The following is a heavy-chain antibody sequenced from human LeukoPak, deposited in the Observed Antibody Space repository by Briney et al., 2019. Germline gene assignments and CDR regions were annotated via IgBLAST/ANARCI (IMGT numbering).Heavy chain of an antibody. CDR1: GFTVSRNY. CDR3: ARDSWIAVGGTGYFDL. D-gene: IGHD6-19*01. Sequence: GGSLRLSCAASGFTVSRNYMSWVRQAPGKGLEWVSIIYSGGNTYYADSVKGRFTITSDNSKNTLYLQMNSLRAEDTAVYYCARDSWIAVGGTGYFDLWGRGTLVTVSS. CDR2: IYSGGNT. J-gene: IGHJ2*01. V-gene: IGHV3-53*01.